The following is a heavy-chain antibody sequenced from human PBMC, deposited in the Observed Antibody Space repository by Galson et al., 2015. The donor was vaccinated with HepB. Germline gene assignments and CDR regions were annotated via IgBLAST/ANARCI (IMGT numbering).Heavy chain of an antibody. CDR3: ARLSIAEAGTTGGDWFDP. D-gene: IGHD6-13*01. V-gene: IGHV1-18*01. Sequence: SMKFSSRASGYTFISYGIRWGREAPGQGLEWMGLISTYNGNTTYAKKLHKRVTMTTDTSTSTPYMELRSLVSDATAVYYCARLSIAEAGTTGGDWFDPWGQGTLVTVSS. J-gene: IGHJ5*02. CDR2: ISTYNGNT. CDR1: GYTFISYG.